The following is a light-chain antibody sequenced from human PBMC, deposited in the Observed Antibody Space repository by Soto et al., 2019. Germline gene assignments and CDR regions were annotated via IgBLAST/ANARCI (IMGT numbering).Light chain of an antibody. CDR3: QQRSNWPTWT. CDR1: QSLSLN. J-gene: IGKJ1*01. Sequence: EIVMTQSPATLSVSPGERATLSCRASQSLSLNLAWYQPKPGQAPRLLIYAASTRANGIPVRFSGSGSGTDFTLTISSLEPEDFAVYYCQQRSNWPTWTFGQGTKVDIK. V-gene: IGKV3-11*01. CDR2: AAS.